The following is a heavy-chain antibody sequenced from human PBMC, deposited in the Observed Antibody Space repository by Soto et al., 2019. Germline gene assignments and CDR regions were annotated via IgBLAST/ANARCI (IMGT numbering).Heavy chain of an antibody. V-gene: IGHV3-23*01. CDR1: GFTFSSYA. J-gene: IGHJ4*02. Sequence: GGSLRLSCAASGFTFSSYAMSWVRQAPGKGLEWVSAISGSGGSTYYADSVKGRFTISRDNSKNTLYLQMNSLRAEDTAVYYCAKNSSLVFFRGTCPSFDYWGQGTLVTVSS. CDR3: AKNSSLVFFRGTCPSFDY. D-gene: IGHD6-6*01. CDR2: ISGSGGST.